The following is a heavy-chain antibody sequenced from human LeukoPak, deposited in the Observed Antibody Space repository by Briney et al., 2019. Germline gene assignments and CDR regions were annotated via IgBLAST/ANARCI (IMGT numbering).Heavy chain of an antibody. Sequence: PSETLSLTCTVSGASISSYYWSWIRQPPGKGLEWIGYVYDSGSTNYNPSLKSRVTISVGTSKNQFSLRLSSVTAADTAVYYCARGYYGSGTHYPKTLDFWGQGTQVTVSS. V-gene: IGHV4-59*01. D-gene: IGHD3-10*01. J-gene: IGHJ4*02. CDR3: ARGYYGSGTHYPKTLDF. CDR2: VYDSGST. CDR1: GASISSYY.